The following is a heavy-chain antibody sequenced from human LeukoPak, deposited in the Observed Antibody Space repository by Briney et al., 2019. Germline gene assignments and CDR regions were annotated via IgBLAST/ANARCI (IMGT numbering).Heavy chain of an antibody. CDR2: IFHTGST. V-gene: IGHV4-39*07. CDR1: SGSISTSNYY. Sequence: PSETLSLTCTVSSGSISTSNYYWGWVRQPPGKALEWIGNIFHTGSTYYSPSLKSRVTISLDTSRNQFSLKLNSVTAADTAVYYCARAGYGDSDFDYWGQGTLVTVSS. J-gene: IGHJ4*02. CDR3: ARAGYGDSDFDY. D-gene: IGHD4-17*01.